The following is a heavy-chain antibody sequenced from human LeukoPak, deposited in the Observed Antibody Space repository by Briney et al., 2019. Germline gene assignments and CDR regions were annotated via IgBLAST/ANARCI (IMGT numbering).Heavy chain of an antibody. CDR3: ATGSCSSSTCYRRY. Sequence: GGSLRLSCQASGFTFYMYAMSWVRQAPGKGLEWVASMCGTAGCTFYPDSVKGRFTISRDNSKNTLYLQMNSLRAEDTAVFYCATGSCSSSTCYRRYWSQGTLVTVSS. J-gene: IGHJ4*02. V-gene: IGHV3-23*01. D-gene: IGHD2-2*02. CDR1: GFTFYMYA. CDR2: MCGTAGCT.